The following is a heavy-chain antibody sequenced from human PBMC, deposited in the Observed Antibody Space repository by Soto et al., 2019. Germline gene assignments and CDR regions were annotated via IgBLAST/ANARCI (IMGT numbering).Heavy chain of an antibody. Sequence: PSETLSLTCIVSVASMSSSSYYWGWIRQTPGKEVEWIGRVYYSGSTYYNPSLKSRVTISVDTSKNQFSLKLSSVTAADTAVYYCASGAYYYDSSGYYRDRYYYYYGMDVWGQGTTVTVSS. J-gene: IGHJ6*02. V-gene: IGHV4-39*01. CDR3: ASGAYYYDSSGYYRDRYYYYYGMDV. D-gene: IGHD3-22*01. CDR2: VYYSGST. CDR1: VASMSSSSYY.